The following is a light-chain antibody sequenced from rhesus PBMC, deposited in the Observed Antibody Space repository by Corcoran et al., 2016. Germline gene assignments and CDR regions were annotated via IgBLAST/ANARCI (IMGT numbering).Light chain of an antibody. Sequence: DLQMTQSPSSLSASVGDRVTITCSARQSISNYLNWYQKEPGKTPKLLIYSASRLQRGVPSRFSGSGSGTEFTLTISSLQPEDFATYYCQQFKNYRTFGQGTKVEIK. CDR3: QQFKNYRT. CDR1: QSISNY. J-gene: IGKJ1*01. CDR2: SAS. V-gene: IGKV1-41*01.